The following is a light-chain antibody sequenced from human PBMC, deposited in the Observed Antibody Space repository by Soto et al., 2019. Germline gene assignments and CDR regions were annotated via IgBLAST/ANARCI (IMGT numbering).Light chain of an antibody. CDR1: SSDVGGYKY. CDR2: EVT. Sequence: QSVLTQPASVSGSPGQSITISCTGTSSDVGGYKYVSWYQQHPGKAPKLIIYEVTNRPSGISNRFSGSKSDNTASLTISGVQAEDEADYFCSSYTTSSTLVFGGGTKLTVL. J-gene: IGLJ2*01. CDR3: SSYTTSSTLV. V-gene: IGLV2-14*01.